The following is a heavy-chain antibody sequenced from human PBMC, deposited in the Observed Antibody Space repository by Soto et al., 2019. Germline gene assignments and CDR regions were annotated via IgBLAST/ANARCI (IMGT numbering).Heavy chain of an antibody. CDR1: GYTFTSYD. Sequence: ASVKVSCKASGYTFTSYDINWVRQATGQGLEWMGWMNPNSGNTGYAQKFQGRVTTTRNTSISTAYMELSSLRSEDTAVYYCARGHQVTYYYYMDVWGKGTTVTVSS. D-gene: IGHD2-21*02. V-gene: IGHV1-8*01. CDR2: MNPNSGNT. CDR3: ARGHQVTYYYYMDV. J-gene: IGHJ6*03.